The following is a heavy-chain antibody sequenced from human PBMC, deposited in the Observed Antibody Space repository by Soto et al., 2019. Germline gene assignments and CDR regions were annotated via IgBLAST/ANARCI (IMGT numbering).Heavy chain of an antibody. D-gene: IGHD2-21*01. CDR3: ARRAVVAVTGSLDNWLDP. CDR1: GGSLRPNY. V-gene: IGHV4-59*01. J-gene: IGHJ5*02. Sequence: PSETLSLTCPVSGGSLRPNYLGWIRQPPGKGMEWVGYIYYDGTARHNPPLKSRVTISVDTSRNQFSLKVNSVTAADTAVYYCARRAVVAVTGSLDNWLDPWGQGILVTVSS. CDR2: IYYDGTA.